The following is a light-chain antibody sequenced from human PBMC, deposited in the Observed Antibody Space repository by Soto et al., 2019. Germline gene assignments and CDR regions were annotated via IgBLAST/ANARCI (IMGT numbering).Light chain of an antibody. CDR3: QQTSSFPLT. CDR1: QGLVTW. CDR2: AAS. J-gene: IGKJ4*01. V-gene: IGKV1-12*01. Sequence: DIQVTQSPSSVSASVGDRVTITCRASQGLVTWLAWYQHKPGKAPKLLIYAASSFQSGVTSRFSVSGSGTDFTLTISSLQPEDFATYYCQQTSSFPLTFGGGTKVELK.